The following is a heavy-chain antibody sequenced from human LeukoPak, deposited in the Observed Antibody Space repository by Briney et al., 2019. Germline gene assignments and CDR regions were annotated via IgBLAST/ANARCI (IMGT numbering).Heavy chain of an antibody. CDR2: IWFDGSNK. CDR3: ASSAGALIDC. V-gene: IGHV3-33*01. CDR1: GFTFSNYD. Sequence: GGSLRLSCAASGFTFSNYDVHWVRQAPGKGLEWVAVIWFDGSNKFYADSVKGRFTISRDNSKNTLYLQMNSLRAEDTAVYYCASSAGALIDCWGQGTLVIVSS. D-gene: IGHD6-19*01. J-gene: IGHJ4*02.